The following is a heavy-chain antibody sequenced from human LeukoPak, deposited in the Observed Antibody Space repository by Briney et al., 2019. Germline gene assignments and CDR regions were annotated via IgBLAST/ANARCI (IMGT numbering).Heavy chain of an antibody. CDR3: ARGSTMVRGVIDY. CDR2: IYHSGST. V-gene: IGHV4-30-2*01. J-gene: IGHJ4*02. D-gene: IGHD3-10*01. Sequence: SQTLSLTCAVSGGSISSGGYSWSWIRRPPGKGLEWIGYIYHSGSTYYNPSLKSRVTISVDRSKNQFSLKLSSVTAADTAVYYCARGSTMVRGVIDYWGQGTLVTVSS. CDR1: GGSISSGGYS.